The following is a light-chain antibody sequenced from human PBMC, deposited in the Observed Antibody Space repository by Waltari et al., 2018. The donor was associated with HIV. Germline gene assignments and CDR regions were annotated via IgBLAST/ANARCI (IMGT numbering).Light chain of an antibody. CDR3: QQYNNWPPA. J-gene: IGKJ5*01. CDR2: GAS. V-gene: IGKV3-15*01. Sequence: EIVMTQSPATLSVSPGERATLSCRASQSVRSNLALYHQKPGQATRLLISGASTRATGIPARFSGSGSGTEFTLTISSLQSEDFAVYYCQQYNNWPPAFGQGTRLEI. CDR1: QSVRSN.